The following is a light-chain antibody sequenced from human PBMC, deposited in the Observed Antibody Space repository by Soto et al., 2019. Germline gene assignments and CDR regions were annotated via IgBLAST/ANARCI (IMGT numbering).Light chain of an antibody. V-gene: IGKV3-15*01. CDR1: QSVSSR. CDR2: GAS. J-gene: IGKJ5*01. CDR3: MQALQTLT. Sequence: EIVMTQSPATLSVSPGERATLSCRASQSVSSRLAWYQKKPGQAPRLLIYGASTRATGIPARFSGSGSGTDFTLKINRVEAEDVGVYYCMQALQTLTFGQGTRLEIK.